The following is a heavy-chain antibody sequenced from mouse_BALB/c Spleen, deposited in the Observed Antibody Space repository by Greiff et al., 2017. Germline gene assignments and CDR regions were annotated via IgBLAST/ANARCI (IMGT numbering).Heavy chain of an antibody. D-gene: IGHD1-1*01. CDR2: ISYSGST. CDR3: AATVVARYWYFDV. CDR1: GYSITSDYA. V-gene: IGHV3-2*02. J-gene: IGHJ1*01. Sequence: EVKLQESGPGLVKPSQSLSLTCTVTGYSITSDYAWNWIRQFPGNKLEWMGYISYSGSTSYNPSLKSRISITRDTSKNQFFLQLNSVTTEDTATYYCAATVVARYWYFDVWGAGTTVTVSS.